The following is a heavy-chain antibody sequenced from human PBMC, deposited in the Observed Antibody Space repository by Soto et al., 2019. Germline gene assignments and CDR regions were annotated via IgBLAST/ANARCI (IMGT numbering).Heavy chain of an antibody. J-gene: IGHJ4*02. D-gene: IGHD2-2*01. CDR3: AKTSAASGYAPLDS. CDR2: ISGSGDNT. CDR1: GFTFSTYG. V-gene: IGHV3-23*01. Sequence: GGSLRLSCAASGFTFSTYGMSWVRQAPGKGLEWVSVISGSGDNTYYAGSVKGRFTISRDTSKNTLYLQMNSLSPGDTAVYFCAKTSAASGYAPLDSWGQGTLVTVSS.